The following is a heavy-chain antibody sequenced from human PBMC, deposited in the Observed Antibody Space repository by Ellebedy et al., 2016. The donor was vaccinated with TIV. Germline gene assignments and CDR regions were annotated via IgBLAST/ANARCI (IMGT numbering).Heavy chain of an antibody. CDR3: ARVRGSGWYFDY. CDR1: GFTFSSYS. CDR2: ISTSSTTI. V-gene: IGHV3-48*02. D-gene: IGHD6-19*01. Sequence: PGGSLRLSCAASGFTFSSYSMNWVRQAPGKGLEWVSYISTSSTTIYYADSVKGRFTVSRDNAKNSLFLQMDSLRDEDTAVYYCARVRGSGWYFDYWGQGTLVTVSS. J-gene: IGHJ4*02.